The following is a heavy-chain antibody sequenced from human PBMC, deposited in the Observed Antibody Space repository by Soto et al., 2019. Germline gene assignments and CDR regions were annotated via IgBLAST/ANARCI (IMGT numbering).Heavy chain of an antibody. CDR2: IIPIFGTA. Sequence: SVKVSCKASVGTFCSYAISWVRQAPGQGLEWMGGIIPIFGTANYAQKFQGRVTITADESTSTAYMELSSLRSEDTAVYYCARDKIAAAGKIWVSYYGMDVWGQGTTVTVSS. CDR3: ARDKIAAAGKIWVSYYGMDV. CDR1: VGTFCSYA. D-gene: IGHD6-13*01. V-gene: IGHV1-69*13. J-gene: IGHJ6*02.